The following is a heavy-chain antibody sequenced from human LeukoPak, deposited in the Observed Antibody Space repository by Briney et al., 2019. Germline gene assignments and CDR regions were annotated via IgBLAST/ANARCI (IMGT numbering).Heavy chain of an antibody. Sequence: PSETLSLTCAVYGGSFSGYYWSWIRQPPGKGLEWIGEINHSGSTNYNPSLKSRVTISVDTSKNQFSLKLSSVTAADTAVYYCARGVIAARAEYFQHWGQGTLVTVSS. D-gene: IGHD6-6*01. CDR3: ARGVIAARAEYFQH. V-gene: IGHV4-34*01. J-gene: IGHJ1*01. CDR2: INHSGST. CDR1: GGSFSGYY.